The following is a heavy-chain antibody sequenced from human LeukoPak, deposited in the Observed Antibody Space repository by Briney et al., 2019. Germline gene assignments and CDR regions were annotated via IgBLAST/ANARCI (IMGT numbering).Heavy chain of an antibody. CDR3: AREVDRSFGY. V-gene: IGHV3-7*01. Sequence: GGSLRLSRAASGFRFTGFWMSWVRQAPGKGPEWVANINQESTETYYVDSVRGRFTISRDNAKNSLSLQMNSLRVEDTAVYYCAREVDRSFGYWGQGNLVTVSS. D-gene: IGHD2-15*01. CDR2: INQESTET. CDR1: GFRFTGFW. J-gene: IGHJ4*02.